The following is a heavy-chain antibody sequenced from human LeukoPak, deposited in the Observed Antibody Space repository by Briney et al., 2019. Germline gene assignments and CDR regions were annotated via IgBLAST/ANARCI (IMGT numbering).Heavy chain of an antibody. V-gene: IGHV1-69*01. Sequence: ASVKVSCKASGGTFSSYAISWVRQAPGQGLEWMGGIIPIFGTANYAQKFQGRVTITADESTSTAYMELSSLRSEDTAEYYCARAGIAAAGTLDYWGQGTLVTVSS. D-gene: IGHD6-13*01. J-gene: IGHJ4*02. CDR1: GGTFSSYA. CDR3: ARAGIAAAGTLDY. CDR2: IIPIFGTA.